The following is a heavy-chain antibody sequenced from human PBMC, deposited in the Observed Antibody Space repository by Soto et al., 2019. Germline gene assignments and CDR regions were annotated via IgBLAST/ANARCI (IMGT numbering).Heavy chain of an antibody. J-gene: IGHJ4*02. CDR3: ARGGASGSPTKNFDY. V-gene: IGHV4-31*03. D-gene: IGHD1-26*01. CDR2: IYYSGST. CDR1: GGSISSGGYY. Sequence: SETLSLTCTVSGGSISSGGYYWSWIRQHPGKGLEWIGYIYYSGSTYYNPSLKSRVTISVDTSKNQFSLKLSSVTAADTAVYYCARGGASGSPTKNFDYWGQGTLVTVS.